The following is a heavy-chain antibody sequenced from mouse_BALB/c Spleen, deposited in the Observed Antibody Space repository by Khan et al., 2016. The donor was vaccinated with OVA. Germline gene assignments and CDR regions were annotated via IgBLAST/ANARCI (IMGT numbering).Heavy chain of an antibody. J-gene: IGHJ3*01. CDR2: ISSGGDYT. CDR1: GFTFSSYS. D-gene: IGHD1-1*01. CDR3: ASQLAVSLTY. Sequence: EVELVESGGDLVKPGGSLKLSCAASGFTFSSYSMPWVRQTPDKRLEWVATISSGGDYTYYPDSVKGRFTISRDNAKNTLYLQMSSLKSEDTAMCYCASQLAVSLTYWGQGTLVTVSA. V-gene: IGHV5-6*01.